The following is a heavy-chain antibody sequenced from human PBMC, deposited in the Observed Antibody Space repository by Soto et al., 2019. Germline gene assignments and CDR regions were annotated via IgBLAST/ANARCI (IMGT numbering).Heavy chain of an antibody. CDR3: ARERRATYCGGDCRRGMDV. J-gene: IGHJ6*02. D-gene: IGHD2-21*02. Sequence: GGSLRLSCAASGFTVSSNYMSWVRQAPGKGLEWVSVIYSGGSTYYADSVKGRFTISRDNSKNTLYLQMNSLRAEDTAVYYCARERRATYCGGDCRRGMDVWGQGTTVTVSS. CDR1: GFTVSSNY. V-gene: IGHV3-53*01. CDR2: IYSGGST.